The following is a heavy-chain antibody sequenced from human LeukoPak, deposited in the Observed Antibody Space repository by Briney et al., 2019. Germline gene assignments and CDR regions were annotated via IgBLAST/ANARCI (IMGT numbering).Heavy chain of an antibody. CDR1: RFTFSNYW. D-gene: IGHD5/OR15-5a*01. V-gene: IGHV3-66*01. Sequence: GGSLRLSCAASRFTFSNYWMTWVRQAPGKGLEWVSVIYTGGGTYYADSVKGTFTISRDDSKNTLYLQMNSLRAEDTAVYYCAREVSRAFDIWGQGTMVTVSS. CDR3: AREVSRAFDI. CDR2: IYTGGGT. J-gene: IGHJ3*02.